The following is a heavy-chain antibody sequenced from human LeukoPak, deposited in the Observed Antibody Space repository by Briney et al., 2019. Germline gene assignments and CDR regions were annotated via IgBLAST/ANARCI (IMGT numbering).Heavy chain of an antibody. CDR3: ARGLLGYCSSTSCPRYGMDV. CDR2: IYYSGST. J-gene: IGHJ6*02. Sequence: KTSETLSLTCTVSGGSISSGGYYWSWIRQHPGKGLEWIGYIYYSGSTYYNPSLKSRVTISVDPSKNQFSLKLSSVTAADTAVYYCARGLLGYCSSTSCPRYGMDVWGQGTTVTVSS. D-gene: IGHD2-2*01. CDR1: GGSISSGGYY. V-gene: IGHV4-31*03.